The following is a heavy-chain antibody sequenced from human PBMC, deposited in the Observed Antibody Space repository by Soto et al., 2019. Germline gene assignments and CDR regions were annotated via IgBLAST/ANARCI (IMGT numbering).Heavy chain of an antibody. V-gene: IGHV1-69*01. CDR3: ARAGTYYDILTGPYLDY. D-gene: IGHD3-9*01. CDR1: GGTFSSYA. J-gene: IGHJ4*02. CDR2: IIPIFGTA. Sequence: QVQLVQSGADVKKPGSSVKVSCKASGGTFSSYAISWVRQAPGQGLEWMGGIIPIFGTANYAQKFQGRVTITADESTSTAYMELSSLRSEDTAVYYCARAGTYYDILTGPYLDYWGQGTLVTVSS.